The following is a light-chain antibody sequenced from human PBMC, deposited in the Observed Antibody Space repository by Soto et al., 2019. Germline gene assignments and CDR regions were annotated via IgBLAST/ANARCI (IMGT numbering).Light chain of an antibody. CDR1: SSDVGGYDY. J-gene: IGLJ3*02. V-gene: IGLV2-11*01. Sequence: QSALTQPRSVSGSPGQSVTISCTGTSSDVGGYDYVSWYQHHPGKAPKLMISDVSKRPSGVPDRFSGSKSGNTASLTISGLQAEDEADYYCCSYAGSYSVWVFGGGTKLTVL. CDR3: CSYAGSYSVWV. CDR2: DVS.